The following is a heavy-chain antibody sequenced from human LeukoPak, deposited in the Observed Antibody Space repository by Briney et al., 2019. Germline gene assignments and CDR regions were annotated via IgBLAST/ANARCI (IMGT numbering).Heavy chain of an antibody. Sequence: ASVKVSCKASGGTFSSYAISRVRQAPGQGLEWMGGIIPIFGTANYAQKFQGRVTITADESTSTAYMELSSLRSEDTAVYYCARVGSGGSCYRSCGFDPWGQGTLVTVSS. V-gene: IGHV1-69*13. J-gene: IGHJ5*02. CDR2: IIPIFGTA. CDR1: GGTFSSYA. CDR3: ARVGSGGSCYRSCGFDP. D-gene: IGHD2-15*01.